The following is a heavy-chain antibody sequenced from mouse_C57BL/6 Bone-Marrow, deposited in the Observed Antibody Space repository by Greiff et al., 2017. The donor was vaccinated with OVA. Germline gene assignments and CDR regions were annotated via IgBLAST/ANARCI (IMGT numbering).Heavy chain of an antibody. V-gene: IGHV5-16*01. Sequence: DVQLVESEGGLVQPGSSMKLSCTASGFTFSDYYMAWVRQVPEKGLEWVANINYDGSSTYYLDSLKSRFIISRDNAKNILYLQMSSLKSEDTATYYCAREGLLLPFDYWGQGTTLTVSS. CDR1: GFTFSDYY. CDR3: AREGLLLPFDY. CDR2: INYDGSST. J-gene: IGHJ2*01. D-gene: IGHD1-1*01.